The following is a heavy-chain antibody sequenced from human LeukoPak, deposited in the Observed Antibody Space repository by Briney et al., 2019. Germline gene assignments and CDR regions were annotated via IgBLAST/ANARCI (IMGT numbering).Heavy chain of an antibody. CDR2: ISSSSSYI. CDR3: AKVDGPYHYYGMDV. D-gene: IGHD5-24*01. CDR1: GFTFSSYT. Sequence: GGSLRLSCAASGFTFSSYTMNWVRQAPGKGLEWVSSISSSSSYIYYADSLKGRFTISRDNAKNSLYLQMNSLRAEDTAVYYCAKVDGPYHYYGMDVRGQGTTVTVSS. V-gene: IGHV3-21*01. J-gene: IGHJ6*02.